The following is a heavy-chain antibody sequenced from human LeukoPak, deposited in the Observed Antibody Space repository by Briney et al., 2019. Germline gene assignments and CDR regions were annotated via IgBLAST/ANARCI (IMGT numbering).Heavy chain of an antibody. J-gene: IGHJ3*02. CDR3: ARDCSSTSCYIAFDI. CDR2: INAGNGNT. D-gene: IGHD2-2*02. Sequence: GASVKVSCKASGYTFTSYAMHWVRQAPGQRLEWMGWINAGNGNTKYSQKFQGRVTITRDTSASTAHMELSSLRSEDTAVYYCARDCSSTSCYIAFDIWGQGTMVTVSS. V-gene: IGHV1-3*01. CDR1: GYTFTSYA.